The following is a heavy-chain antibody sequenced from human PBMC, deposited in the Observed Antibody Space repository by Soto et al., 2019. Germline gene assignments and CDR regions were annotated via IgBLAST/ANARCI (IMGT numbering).Heavy chain of an antibody. CDR2: ISGSGGST. J-gene: IGHJ4*02. D-gene: IGHD4-17*01. CDR1: GFTFSSYA. CDR3: TKTRVNLLSDY. Sequence: GGSLRLSCAASGFTFSSYAMSWVRQAPGKGLEWVSAISGSGGSTYYADSVKGRFTISRDNSKNTPYLQMNSLRAEDTAVYYCTKTRVNLLSDYWGQGTLVTVSS. V-gene: IGHV3-23*01.